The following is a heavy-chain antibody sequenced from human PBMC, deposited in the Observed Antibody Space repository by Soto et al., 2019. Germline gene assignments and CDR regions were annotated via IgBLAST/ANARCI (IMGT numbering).Heavy chain of an antibody. V-gene: IGHV4-59*01. CDR2: IYYSGST. D-gene: IGHD3-22*01. CDR3: ARDGSYYYDSSGYQNWFDP. CDR1: GGSISSYY. Sequence: SETLSLTCTVSGGSISSYYWSWIRQPPGKGLEWIGYIYYSGSTNYNPSLKSRVTISVDTSKNQFSLKLSSVTAADTAVYYCARDGSYYYDSSGYQNWFDPWGQGTLVTVS. J-gene: IGHJ5*02.